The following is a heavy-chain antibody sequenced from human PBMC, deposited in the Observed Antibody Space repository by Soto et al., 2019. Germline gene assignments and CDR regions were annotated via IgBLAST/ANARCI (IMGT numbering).Heavy chain of an antibody. V-gene: IGHV3-23*01. D-gene: IGHD4-17*01. CDR1: GFTFSSYA. J-gene: IGHJ5*01. CDR3: AKDTRYGDYVRWFDS. CDR2: ITGSGGRT. Sequence: EVHLLESGGGLVQPGGSLRLSCTASGFTFSSYAMTWVRQAPGRGLEGVSGITGSGGRTYYADSVKSRFTISRDNSKSTLYLHMNSLRAEDTAVYYCAKDTRYGDYVRWFDSWGQGTLVTVSS.